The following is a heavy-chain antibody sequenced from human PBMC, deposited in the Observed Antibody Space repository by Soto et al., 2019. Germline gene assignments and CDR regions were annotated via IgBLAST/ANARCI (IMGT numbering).Heavy chain of an antibody. CDR1: GFTFSDYA. V-gene: IGHV3-23*01. J-gene: IGHJ5*02. CDR3: AKGGCSGVSCGWFDP. CDR2: ISGSGGDT. Sequence: EVQLLESGGGLVQPGGSLRLSCAASGFTFSDYAMNWVRQAPGKGLEWVSGISGSGGDTYYAESVNGRFTISRDNSKNTLYLQMSSLRADDTAVYLCAKGGCSGVSCGWFDPWGQGTLVTVSS. D-gene: IGHD2-15*01.